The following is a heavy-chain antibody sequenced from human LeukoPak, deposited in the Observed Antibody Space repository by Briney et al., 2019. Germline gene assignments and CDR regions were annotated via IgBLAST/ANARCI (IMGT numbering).Heavy chain of an antibody. V-gene: IGHV4-59*01. CDR1: GGYISSYY. CDR2: FHYSGST. D-gene: IGHD2-2*01. J-gene: IGHJ3*02. Sequence: SETLSLTCTGPGGYISSYYWTWIPQPPGKGLERIGYFHYSGSTNYHPSLKSRVTISVDTSKNQFSLKLSSVTAADTAVYYCASPYCSSASCPRLDAFDIWGQGTMVTVSS. CDR3: ASPYCSSASCPRLDAFDI.